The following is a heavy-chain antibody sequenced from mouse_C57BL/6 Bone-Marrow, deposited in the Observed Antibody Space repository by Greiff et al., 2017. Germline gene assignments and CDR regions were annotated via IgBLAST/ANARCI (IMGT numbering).Heavy chain of an antibody. D-gene: IGHD1-1*01. CDR3: ARDYGSSYWYFDV. CDR2: IYPSDGST. CDR1: GYTFTSYY. J-gene: IGHJ1*03. V-gene: IGHV1-85*01. Sequence: QVHVKQSGPELVKPGASVKLSCKASGYTFTSYYINWVMQRPGQGLEWIGWIYPSDGSTKYNEKFKGKATLTVDKSSSTAYMELHSLTSEYSAVYSFARDYGSSYWYFDVGGRGTTVTVSS.